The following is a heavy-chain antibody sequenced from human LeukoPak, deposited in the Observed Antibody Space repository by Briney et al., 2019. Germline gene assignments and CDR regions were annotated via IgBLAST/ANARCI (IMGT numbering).Heavy chain of an antibody. D-gene: IGHD2-21*01. CDR3: TRDDGGDWYSLDI. CDR1: GGSISSYY. Sequence: PSETLSLTCTVSGGSISSYYWSWIRQPAGKGLEWIGRLYTSGSTNYNPSLKSRVTMSVDTSKNQFSLKLSSVTAADTALYYCTRDDGGDWYSLDIWCQGTVVTVSS. V-gene: IGHV4-4*07. J-gene: IGHJ3*02. CDR2: LYTSGST.